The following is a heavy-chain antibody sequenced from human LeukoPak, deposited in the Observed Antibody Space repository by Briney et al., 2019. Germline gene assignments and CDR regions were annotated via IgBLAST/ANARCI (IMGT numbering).Heavy chain of an antibody. CDR3: ASLLRDEVWFGEPS. Sequence: PSETLSLTCAVYGGSFSNYYWSWIRQPPGTGLEWIGEINHSGSTNYSPSLKGRVTISVDTSKNQFSLKLSSVTAADTAVYYCASLLRDEVWFGEPSWGQGTLVTVSS. J-gene: IGHJ5*02. CDR1: GGSFSNYY. V-gene: IGHV4-34*01. D-gene: IGHD3-10*01. CDR2: INHSGST.